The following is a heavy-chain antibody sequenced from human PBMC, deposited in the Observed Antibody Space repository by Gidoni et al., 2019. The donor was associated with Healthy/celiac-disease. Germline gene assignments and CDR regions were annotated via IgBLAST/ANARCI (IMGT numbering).Heavy chain of an antibody. V-gene: IGHV3-21*01. CDR1: GFPFSSYS. Sequence: EVQLVESGGGLVKPGGSLRLSCAASGFPFSSYSMNWVCQAPGKGLEWVSSISSSSSYIYYADSVKGRFTISRDNAKNSLYLQMNSLRAEDTAVYYCARGGLTTVTPGYWGQGTLVTVSS. D-gene: IGHD4-17*01. CDR3: ARGGLTTVTPGY. CDR2: ISSSSSYI. J-gene: IGHJ4*02.